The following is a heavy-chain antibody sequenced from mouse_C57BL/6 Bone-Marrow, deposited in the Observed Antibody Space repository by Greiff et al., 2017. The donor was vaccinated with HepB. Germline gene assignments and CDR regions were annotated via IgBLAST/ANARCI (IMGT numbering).Heavy chain of an antibody. Sequence: EVKLQESGPGLVKPSQSLSLTCSVTGYSITSGYYWNWIRQFPGNKLEWMGYISYDGSNNYNPSLKNRISITRDTSKNQFFLKLNSVTTEDTATYYCARYDYDKIYWYFDVWGTGTTVTVSS. J-gene: IGHJ1*03. D-gene: IGHD2-4*01. CDR2: ISYDGSN. V-gene: IGHV3-6*01. CDR1: GYSITSGYY. CDR3: ARYDYDKIYWYFDV.